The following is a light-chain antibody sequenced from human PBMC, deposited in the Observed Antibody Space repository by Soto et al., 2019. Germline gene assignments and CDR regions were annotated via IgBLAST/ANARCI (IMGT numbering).Light chain of an antibody. CDR1: SSDVGGYNY. V-gene: IGLV2-8*01. J-gene: IGLJ1*01. CDR3: SSYAGTNIYV. CDR2: EVS. Sequence: QSALTQPPSASGSPGQSVTISCTGTSSDVGGYNYVSWYQQHPGKAPKLMIYEVSKRPSGVPDRFFGSKSGNTASLTVSGLQADVAADYFCSSYAGTNIYVFGTGTKPTVL.